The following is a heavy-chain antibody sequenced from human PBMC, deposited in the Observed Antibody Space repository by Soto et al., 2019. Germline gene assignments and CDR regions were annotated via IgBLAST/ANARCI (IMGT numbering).Heavy chain of an antibody. CDR2: ISYDGSNK. J-gene: IGHJ4*02. CDR3: ARDASRRGYFDY. D-gene: IGHD2-8*01. CDR1: GFTFSSYA. Sequence: QVQLVESGGGVVQPGRSLRLSCAASGFTFSSYAMHWVRQAPGKGLEWVAVISYDGSNKYYADSVKGRFTISRDNSKNTLYLQMNSLRXEXXXXXXXARDASRRGYFDYWGQGTLVTVSS. V-gene: IGHV3-30-3*01.